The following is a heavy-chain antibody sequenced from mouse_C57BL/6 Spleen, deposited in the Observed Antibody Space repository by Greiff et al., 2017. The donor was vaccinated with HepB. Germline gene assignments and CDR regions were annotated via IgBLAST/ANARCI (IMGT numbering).Heavy chain of an antibody. CDR1: GYTFTSYW. V-gene: IGHV1-69*01. D-gene: IGHD2-3*01. CDR3: ARSLYDGYPYYAMDY. CDR2: IDPSDSHT. Sequence: QVHVKQSGAELVMPGASLKLSCKASGYTFTSYWMHWLKQRPGQGLEWIGEIDPSDSHTNYIKKFKGKSTLTVDKSSSTPYMQLSRPTSEDSAVYYCARSLYDGYPYYAMDYWGQGTSVTVSS. J-gene: IGHJ4*01.